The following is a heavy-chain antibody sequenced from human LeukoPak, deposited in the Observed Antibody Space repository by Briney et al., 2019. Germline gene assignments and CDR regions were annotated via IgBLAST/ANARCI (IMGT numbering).Heavy chain of an antibody. D-gene: IGHD6-6*01. J-gene: IGHJ6*03. CDR1: GYTFTSYA. CDR3: ARGVKAQGWYSSSFYYYYYMDV. CDR2: INTNTGNP. Sequence: GASVKVSCKASGYTFTSYAMNLVRQAPGQGLEWMGWINTNTGNPTYAQGFTGRFVFSLDTSVSTAYLQISSLKAEDTAVYYCARGVKAQGWYSSSFYYYYYMDVWGKGTTVTVSS. V-gene: IGHV7-4-1*02.